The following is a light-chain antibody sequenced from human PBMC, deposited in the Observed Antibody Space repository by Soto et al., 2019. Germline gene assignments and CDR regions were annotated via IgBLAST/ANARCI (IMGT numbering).Light chain of an antibody. CDR1: QSVSNN. V-gene: IGKV3D-15*01. CDR3: QQYDNWWT. Sequence: EIVLTQSPGTLSLSPGERATLSCRASQSVSNNYLAWYQQKPGQAPRLLIYGASNRATGIPARFSGSGSGTEFTLSISSLQSEDSAVYYCQQYDNWWTFGQGTKVDIK. CDR2: GAS. J-gene: IGKJ1*01.